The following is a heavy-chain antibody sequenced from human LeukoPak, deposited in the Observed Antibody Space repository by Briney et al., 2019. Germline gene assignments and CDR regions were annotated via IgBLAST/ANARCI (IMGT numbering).Heavy chain of an antibody. D-gene: IGHD6-19*01. CDR1: GFTFSSYE. CDR2: ISSSGSTI. V-gene: IGHV3-48*03. CDR3: ARDGGSAWFLDY. J-gene: IGHJ4*02. Sequence: GGSLRLSCAASGFTFSSYEMNWVRQAPGKGLEWVSYISSSGSTIYYADSVKGRFTISRDNAKNSLYLQMNSLRAEDTAVCYCARDGGSAWFLDYWGQGTLVTVSS.